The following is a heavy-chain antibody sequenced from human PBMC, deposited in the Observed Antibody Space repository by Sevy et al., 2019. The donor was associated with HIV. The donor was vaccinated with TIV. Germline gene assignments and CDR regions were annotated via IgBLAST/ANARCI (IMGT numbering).Heavy chain of an antibody. D-gene: IGHD3-10*01. CDR1: EFTFRAYT. J-gene: IGHJ4*02. CDR3: ARDRDYYGSWTYDH. V-gene: IGHV3-21*06. Sequence: GGSLRLSCAASEFTFRAYTMNWVRQTPGKGLEWVSYISSGSSYISYADSVKGRFTISRDNAENSLYLQMNSLRAEDTGVYYCARDRDYYGSWTYDHWGQGTLVTVSS. CDR2: ISSGSSYI.